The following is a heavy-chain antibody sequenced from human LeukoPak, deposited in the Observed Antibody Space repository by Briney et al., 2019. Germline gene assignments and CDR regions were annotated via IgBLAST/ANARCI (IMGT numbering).Heavy chain of an antibody. Sequence: ASVKVSCKASGYTFTSYGISWVRQAPGQGLEWMGWISAYNSNTNYAQKLQGRVTMTTDTSTSTAYMELRSLRSDDTAVYYCARDLNVLRYFDWLSYYYYYYGMDVWGQGTTVTVSS. CDR1: GYTFTSYG. D-gene: IGHD3-9*01. V-gene: IGHV1-18*01. J-gene: IGHJ6*02. CDR2: ISAYNSNT. CDR3: ARDLNVLRYFDWLSYYYYYYGMDV.